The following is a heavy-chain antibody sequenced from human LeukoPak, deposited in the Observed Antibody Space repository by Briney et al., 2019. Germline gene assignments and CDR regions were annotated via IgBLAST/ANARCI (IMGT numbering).Heavy chain of an antibody. J-gene: IGHJ6*03. CDR3: ARDSYYYDSSGYWYYYYYMGV. CDR1: GGSISSYY. D-gene: IGHD3-22*01. Sequence: SETLSLTCTVSGGSISSYYWSWIRQPAGKGLEWIGRIYTSGSTNYNPSLKSRVTMSVDTSKNQFSLKLSSVTAADTAVYYCARDSYYYDSSGYWYYYYYMGVWGKGTTVTISS. CDR2: IYTSGST. V-gene: IGHV4-4*07.